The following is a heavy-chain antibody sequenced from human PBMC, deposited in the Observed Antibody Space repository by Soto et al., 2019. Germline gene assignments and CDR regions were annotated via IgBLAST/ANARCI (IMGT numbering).Heavy chain of an antibody. CDR2: IIPIFGTA. CDR1: GGTFSSYA. CDR3: ARFGYYYESSGYYPPFDY. Sequence: SVKVSCKASGGTFSSYAISCVLQAPGKGREWMGCIIPIFGTANYAQKFQGRVTITADESTSTAYMELSSLRSEDTAVYYFARFGYYYESSGYYPPFDYWGQGTLVTVSS. J-gene: IGHJ4*02. D-gene: IGHD3-22*01. V-gene: IGHV1-69*13.